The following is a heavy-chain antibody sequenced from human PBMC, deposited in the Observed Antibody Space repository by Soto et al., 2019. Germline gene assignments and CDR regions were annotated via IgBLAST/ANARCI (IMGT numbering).Heavy chain of an antibody. V-gene: IGHV1-3*01. CDR1: GYTFTSYA. Sequence: QVPLVQSGAEVKKPGASVKVSCKASGYTFTSYAMRWVRQAPGQRLEWMGWINAGNGNTKYSQKFQGRVTITRDTTASTAYMELSSLRSEDTAVYYCARDFSWFGELIASDYWGQGTLVTVSS. D-gene: IGHD3-10*01. J-gene: IGHJ4*02. CDR3: ARDFSWFGELIASDY. CDR2: INAGNGNT.